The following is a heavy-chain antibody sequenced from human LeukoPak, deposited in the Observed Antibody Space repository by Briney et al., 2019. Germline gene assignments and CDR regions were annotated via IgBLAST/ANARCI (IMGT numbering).Heavy chain of an antibody. CDR1: GYSISSGYY. CDR3: ASGGVEMATTIDY. CDR2: IYHSGST. Sequence: SETLSLTCTVSGYSISSGYYWGWIRQPPGKGLEWIGGIYHSGSTYYNPSLKSRVTISVDTSKNQFSLKLSSVTAADTAVYYCASGGVEMATTIDYWGQGTLVTVSS. J-gene: IGHJ4*02. V-gene: IGHV4-38-2*02. D-gene: IGHD5-24*01.